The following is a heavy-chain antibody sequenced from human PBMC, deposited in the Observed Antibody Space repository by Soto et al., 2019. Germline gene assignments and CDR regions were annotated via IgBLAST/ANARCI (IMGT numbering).Heavy chain of an antibody. V-gene: IGHV1-46*01. Sequence: ASVKVFCKASGYTFTSYYMHGVRQSRGQWLEWMGIINPSGGSTSYAQKFQGRVTMTRDTSTSTVYMELSSLRSEDTAVYYCARADPPYDIWGMDVWGQGTTVTVSS. D-gene: IGHD3-9*01. CDR3: ARADPPYDIWGMDV. CDR1: GYTFTSYY. CDR2: INPSGGST. J-gene: IGHJ6*02.